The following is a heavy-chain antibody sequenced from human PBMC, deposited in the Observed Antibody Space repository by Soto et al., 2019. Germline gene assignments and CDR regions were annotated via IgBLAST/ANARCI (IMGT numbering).Heavy chain of an antibody. Sequence: ASETLSLTCSVYGDAINSDKYYWGWIRQPPGKGLEWIGSIYFLGNTYYNPSLQTRVTIYLDKSKSQFSVKLNSVTAADSAVYFCARRGGLPTVSYHFAFWGQGPRVTVPS. CDR2: IYFLGNT. D-gene: IGHD3-16*01. J-gene: IGHJ4*02. V-gene: IGHV4-39*01. CDR3: ARRGGLPTVSYHFAF. CDR1: GDAINSDKYY.